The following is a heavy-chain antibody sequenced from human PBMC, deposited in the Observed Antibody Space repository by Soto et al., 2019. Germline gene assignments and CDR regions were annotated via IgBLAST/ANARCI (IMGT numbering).Heavy chain of an antibody. D-gene: IGHD2-21*02. V-gene: IGHV4-30-4*01. J-gene: IGHJ6*02. CDR2: VHYSGSV. Sequence: ASETLSLTCTVSGGSICFDHYHWTWIRQPPGKGLEWIGYVHYSGSVLYNPSLQSRVSISVDTSKNQFSLKLSSVTAADTAVYFCAREDDGGDRDYYGLDVWGQGTTVTVSS. CDR3: AREDDGGDRDYYGLDV. CDR1: GGSICFDHYH.